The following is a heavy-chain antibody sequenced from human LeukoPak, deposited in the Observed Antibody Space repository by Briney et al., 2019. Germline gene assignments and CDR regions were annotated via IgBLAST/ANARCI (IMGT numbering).Heavy chain of an antibody. CDR2: FYSSGIT. CDR1: GGSISSCF. J-gene: IGHJ4*02. CDR3: ARECSNSSDTKRSFDY. V-gene: IGHV4-4*07. D-gene: IGHD6-6*01. Sequence: SETLSLTCTVSGGSISSCFWTWIRQPAGKGLEWIGRFYSSGITNYNPSLKSRVTMSLDTSKNQFSLTLSSVTAADTAVYYCARECSNSSDTKRSFDYWGQGTLVTVSS.